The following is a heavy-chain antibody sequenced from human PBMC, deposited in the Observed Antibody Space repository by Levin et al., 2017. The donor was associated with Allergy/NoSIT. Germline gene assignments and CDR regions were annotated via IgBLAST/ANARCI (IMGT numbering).Heavy chain of an antibody. Sequence: LTGGSLRLSCSASGFTFSSYAMSWVRQAPGKGLEWVSAISGSGGSTYYADSVKGRFTISRDNSKNTLYLQMNSLRAEDTAVYYCAKDPGYSSSWYYWYFDLWGRGTLVTVSS. CDR1: GFTFSSYA. D-gene: IGHD6-13*01. CDR3: AKDPGYSSSWYYWYFDL. J-gene: IGHJ2*01. V-gene: IGHV3-23*01. CDR2: ISGSGGST.